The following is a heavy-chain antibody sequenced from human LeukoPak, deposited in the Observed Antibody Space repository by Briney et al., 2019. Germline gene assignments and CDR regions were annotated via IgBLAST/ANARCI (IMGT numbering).Heavy chain of an antibody. CDR2: T. J-gene: IGHJ6*02. Sequence: TYYADSVKGRFTISRDNSKNTLYLQMNSLRAEDTAVYYCARGPYDSSGYIYYYYYGMDVWGQGTTVTVSS. CDR3: ARGPYDSSGYIYYYYYGMDV. V-gene: IGHV3-23*01. D-gene: IGHD3-22*01.